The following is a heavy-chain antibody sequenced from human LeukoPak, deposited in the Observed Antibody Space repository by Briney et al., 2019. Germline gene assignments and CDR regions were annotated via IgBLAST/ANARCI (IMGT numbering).Heavy chain of an antibody. CDR1: GYAFSSHG. CDR3: GKEFSSGWFF. J-gene: IGHJ4*02. D-gene: IGHD6-13*01. Sequence: GGSLRLSCAASGYAFSSHGMEWFRQAPGKGLEWVAVIWYDGSEMYYADSVKGRFTISRDNSKDTLYLQLSGLRAEDTAIYYCGKEFSSGWFFWGQGTLVSVSS. V-gene: IGHV3-33*06. CDR2: IWYDGSEM.